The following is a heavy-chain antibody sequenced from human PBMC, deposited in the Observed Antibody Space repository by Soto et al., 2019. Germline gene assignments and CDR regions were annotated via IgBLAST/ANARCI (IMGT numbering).Heavy chain of an antibody. Sequence: AASVKVSCKASGYTFTNYGISWVRQAPGQGLEWMGWISAYNGNTNYAQKLQGRVTMTTDTSTSTAYMELRSLRSDDTAVYYCARVSCSSGWHTYYYYYGMDVWGQGTTVTVSS. CDR3: ARVSCSSGWHTYYYYYGMDV. CDR2: ISAYNGNT. J-gene: IGHJ6*02. CDR1: GYTFTNYG. D-gene: IGHD6-19*01. V-gene: IGHV1-18*01.